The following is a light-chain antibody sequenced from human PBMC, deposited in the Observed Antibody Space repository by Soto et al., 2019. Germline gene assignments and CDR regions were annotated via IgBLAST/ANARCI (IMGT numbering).Light chain of an antibody. V-gene: IGKV1-33*01. CDR3: QQYDNLPLT. CDR1: QDISNY. Sequence: DIQMTQSPSSLSASVGDRVTITCQASQDISNYLNWYQQKPGKAPKLLIYDASNLETGVPSRFSGSGSGTDFTFTISSLQLEDIATYYCQQYDNLPLTVGGGTKVDIK. J-gene: IGKJ4*01. CDR2: DAS.